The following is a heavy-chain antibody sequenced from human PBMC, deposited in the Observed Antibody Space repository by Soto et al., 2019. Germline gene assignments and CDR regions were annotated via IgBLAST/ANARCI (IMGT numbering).Heavy chain of an antibody. CDR3: ARGDFDSSTNYYAGWFDP. V-gene: IGHV1-2*02. D-gene: IGHD3-22*01. CDR2: INPNSGGT. J-gene: IGHJ5*02. CDR1: GSTIPGYH. Sequence: ASVKGSWTSSGSTIPGYHMHWLRQAPEQVLEWMGWINPNSGGTKYAQKFQGRVTMTNDTSISTAYMELSRLGSDDTAVYYCARGDFDSSTNYYAGWFDPWGQGTLVTVSS.